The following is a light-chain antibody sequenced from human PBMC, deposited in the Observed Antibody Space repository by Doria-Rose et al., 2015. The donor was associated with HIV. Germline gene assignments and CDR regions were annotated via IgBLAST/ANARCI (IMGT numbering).Light chain of an antibody. Sequence: DIQLTQSPESLGMSLGERATLNCKSNQSLLYTSKNYLAWYQQKPGQPPKLLIYWASTRQSGVPARFSGSWSRTEFTLTISSLEAEDVAVYYCQQYYDTPSFGPGTTVDIK. J-gene: IGKJ3*01. V-gene: IGKV4-1*01. CDR3: QQYYDTPS. CDR1: QSLLYTSKNY. CDR2: WAS.